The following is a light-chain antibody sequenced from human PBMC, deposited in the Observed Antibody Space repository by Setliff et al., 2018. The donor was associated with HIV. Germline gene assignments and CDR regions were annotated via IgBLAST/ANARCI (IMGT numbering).Light chain of an antibody. CDR1: SSDVGTYNA. J-gene: IGLJ1*01. CDR2: DVS. Sequence: QSALTQPASVSGSPGQSITISCTGTSSDVGTYNAVYWYQQHPGTAPKLMIYDVSTRPSGVSNRFSGSKSGNTASLTISGLQTEDEADYYCSSYTSSSTDVFGTGTRSPS. V-gene: IGLV2-14*01. CDR3: SSYTSSSTDV.